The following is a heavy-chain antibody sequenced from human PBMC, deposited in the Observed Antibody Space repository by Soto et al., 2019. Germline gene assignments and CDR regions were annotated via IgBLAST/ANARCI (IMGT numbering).Heavy chain of an antibody. CDR1: GFTCNNYV. V-gene: IGHV3-9*01. Sequence: SLRLSFAASGFTCNNYVMHWVRQATGKGLEGVSYISSNSGSIGYADSVMGRFTISRDNAKNSLYLQMNSLRAEDTALYYCAKALYIAVAGFVFDYWGQGTLVTVSS. CDR3: AKALYIAVAGFVFDY. D-gene: IGHD6-19*01. CDR2: ISSNSGSI. J-gene: IGHJ4*02.